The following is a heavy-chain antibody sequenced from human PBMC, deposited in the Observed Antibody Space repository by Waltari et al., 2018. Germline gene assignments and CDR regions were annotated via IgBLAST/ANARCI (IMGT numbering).Heavy chain of an antibody. CDR3: ARDTAAALDY. D-gene: IGHD6-25*01. CDR1: GFTFTNHY. CDR2: TKNKAENYIT. V-gene: IGHV3-72*01. J-gene: IGHJ4*02. Sequence: EVQLVESGGGLVQPGGSVTLSCAASGFTFTNHYMNWVRPAPGGGLEWIGPTKNKAENYITDYAVSVQGRFSVSRDDSRNSLFLQMNSLETEDTAVYYCARDTAAALDYWGQGTLVTVSS.